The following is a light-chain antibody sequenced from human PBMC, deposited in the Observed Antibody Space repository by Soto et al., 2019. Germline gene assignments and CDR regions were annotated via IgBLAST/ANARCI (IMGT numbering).Light chain of an antibody. CDR1: QSVSRN. CDR3: QHYYNWPPGGT. V-gene: IGKV3-15*01. CDR2: DAS. J-gene: IGKJ1*01. Sequence: IVITQSPASLSVSPGGRATLSCRASQSVSRNLAWYQQKPGQAPSLLIFDASTRATGVPARFSGSGSGTDFPLTISSLQSEDFAVYYCQHYYNWPPGGTFGQGTKVEI.